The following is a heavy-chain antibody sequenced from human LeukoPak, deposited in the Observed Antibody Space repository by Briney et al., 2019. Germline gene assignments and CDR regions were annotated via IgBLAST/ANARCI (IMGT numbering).Heavy chain of an antibody. CDR3: ARGAPITIFGVVIGRDWFDP. D-gene: IGHD3-3*01. CDR2: IYYSGST. J-gene: IGHJ5*02. CDR1: GGSVSSGSYY. Sequence: SETLSLTCTVSGGSVSSGSYYWTWIRQPPGKGLEWIGYIYYSGSTNYNPSLKSRVTISVDTSKNQFSLKLSSVTAADTAVYYCARGAPITIFGVVIGRDWFDPWGQGTLVTVSS. V-gene: IGHV4-61*01.